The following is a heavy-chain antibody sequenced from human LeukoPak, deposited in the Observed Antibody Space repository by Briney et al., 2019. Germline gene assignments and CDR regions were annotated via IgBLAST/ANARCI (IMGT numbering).Heavy chain of an antibody. J-gene: IGHJ4*02. CDR1: GFTFSSCP. V-gene: IGHV3-30*02. Sequence: GGSLRLSCAASGFTFSSCPMHWVRQAPGKGLEWVAYIYYDGNNKYYADSVKGRFTISRDNSKHTLYLQMNSLTTEDTAVYYCVKDFWLDYGDWGGQGTLVTVSS. D-gene: IGHD4-17*01. CDR3: VKDFWLDYGDW. CDR2: IYYDGNNK.